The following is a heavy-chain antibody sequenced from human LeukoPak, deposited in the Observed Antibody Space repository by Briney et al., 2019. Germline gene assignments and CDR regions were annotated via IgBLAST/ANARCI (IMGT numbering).Heavy chain of an antibody. CDR1: GFSVTNYY. CDR3: ARDRAVTQDWVEFDP. J-gene: IGHJ5*02. V-gene: IGHV3-66*03. D-gene: IGHD4-17*01. Sequence: GGSLRLSCAGSGFSVTNYYMSWVRQAPGKGLEWVSLIRDSGETFYADSVKGRFTISRDNSKNTMYLQMNRLRVEDTAVYFCARDRAVTQDWVEFDPWGQGTLVTVSS. CDR2: IRDSGET.